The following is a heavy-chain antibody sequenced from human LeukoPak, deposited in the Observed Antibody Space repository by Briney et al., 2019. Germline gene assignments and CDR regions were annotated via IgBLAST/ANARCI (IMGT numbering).Heavy chain of an antibody. CDR3: ARSIIIVPNTSYYYYYMDV. CDR2: INAGNGNI. Sequence: ASVKVSCKASGHTSTTYAIHWVRQAPGQGLEWMGWINAGNGNIKYSQKLQGRVTITRDTSASTAYMELSSLRSEDTAVYYCARSIIIVPNTSYYYYYMDVWGQGTTVTVSS. J-gene: IGHJ6*02. CDR1: GHTSTTYA. D-gene: IGHD2/OR15-2a*01. V-gene: IGHV1-3*01.